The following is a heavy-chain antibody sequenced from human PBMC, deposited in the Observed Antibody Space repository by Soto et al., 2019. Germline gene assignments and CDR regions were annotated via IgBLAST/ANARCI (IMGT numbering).Heavy chain of an antibody. V-gene: IGHV4-39*01. D-gene: IGHD3-3*01. CDR2: IYYTGST. J-gene: IGHJ4*02. Sequence: SETLSLTCTVSGGSISSSSYYWGWIRQPPGKGLEWIGSIYYTGSTYYNPSLKSRVTISVDTSKNQFSLKLSSVTAADTAVYYCARAYYDFWSAYYDYWGQGTLVTVSS. CDR1: GGSISSSSYY. CDR3: ARAYYDFWSAYYDY.